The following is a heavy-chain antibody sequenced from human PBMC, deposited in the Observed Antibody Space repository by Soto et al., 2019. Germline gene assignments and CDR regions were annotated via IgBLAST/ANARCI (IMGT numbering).Heavy chain of an antibody. V-gene: IGHV4-30-2*01. Sequence: QLQLQESGSGLVKPSQTLSLTCAVSGGSISSGGYSWSWIRQPPGKGLEWIGYIYHSGSPYYNPARKTLVTISVDKSKNQFSLKLSAVTAADTAVYDCARVSSAPGGDAFDIWGQGTMVTVS. CDR3: ARVSSAPGGDAFDI. J-gene: IGHJ3*02. D-gene: IGHD1-26*01. CDR1: GGSISSGGYS. CDR2: IYHSGSP.